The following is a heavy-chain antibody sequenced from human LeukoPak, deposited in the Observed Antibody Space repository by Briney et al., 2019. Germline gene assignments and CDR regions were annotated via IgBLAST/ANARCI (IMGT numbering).Heavy chain of an antibody. Sequence: GGSLRLSCAASGFTFSSYEMNWVRQAPGKGLEWVSYISSSGSTIYYADSVKGRFTISRDNAKNSLYLQMSSLRAEDTAVYYCARMNYYDSAIDYWGQGTLVTVSS. V-gene: IGHV3-48*03. D-gene: IGHD3-22*01. CDR3: ARMNYYDSAIDY. CDR2: ISSSGSTI. J-gene: IGHJ4*02. CDR1: GFTFSSYE.